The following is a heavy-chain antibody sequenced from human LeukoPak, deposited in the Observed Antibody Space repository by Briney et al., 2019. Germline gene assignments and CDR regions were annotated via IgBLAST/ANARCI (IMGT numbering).Heavy chain of an antibody. J-gene: IGHJ4*02. V-gene: IGHV1-2*02. CDR3: ARELPGNYFDY. Sequence: ASVRVSCKASGYIFNNYFMHWVRQAPGQGLEWMGLINPKRAETSYAQKFQGRVTLTRDTSTTTAYMDLARLRSDDTAVYYCARELPGNYFDYWGQGTLVTVSS. CDR2: INPKRAET. CDR1: GYIFNNYF. D-gene: IGHD2-15*01.